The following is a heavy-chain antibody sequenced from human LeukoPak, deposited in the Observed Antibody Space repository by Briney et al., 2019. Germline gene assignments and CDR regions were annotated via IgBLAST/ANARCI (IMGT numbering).Heavy chain of an antibody. CDR3: ARDHRRIAVAGTVDY. D-gene: IGHD6-19*01. CDR1: GFTFDDYA. CDR2: ISGSGGST. V-gene: IGHV3-23*01. Sequence: GGSLRLSCAASGFTFDDYAMHWVRQAPGKGLEWVSAISGSGGSTYYADSVKGRVTISRDNSKNTLYLQVNSLRVEDTAVYYCARDHRRIAVAGTVDYWGQGTLVTVSS. J-gene: IGHJ4*02.